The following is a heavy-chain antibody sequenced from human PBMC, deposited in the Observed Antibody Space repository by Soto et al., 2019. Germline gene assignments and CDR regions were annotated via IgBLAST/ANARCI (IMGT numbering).Heavy chain of an antibody. J-gene: IGHJ6*02. CDR2: IWYDGTNQ. Sequence: QVQLVESGGGVVQPGRSLRLSCAASGFTFSSYGMHWVRQAPGKGLEWVALIWYDGTNQYYVDSVKGRFTISRDSSKNTLYLQMNSLRAEDTAVYYCARGDGSSYYYYYAMDVWGQGTTVTVSS. CDR1: GFTFSSYG. D-gene: IGHD6-6*01. CDR3: ARGDGSSYYYYYAMDV. V-gene: IGHV3-33*01.